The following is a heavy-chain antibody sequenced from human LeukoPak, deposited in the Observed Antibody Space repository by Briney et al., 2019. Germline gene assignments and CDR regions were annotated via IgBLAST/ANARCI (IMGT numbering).Heavy chain of an antibody. V-gene: IGHV4-59*01. CDR1: GGSISSYY. CDR2: IYYSGST. D-gene: IGHD4-17*01. CDR3: ARLPTTVTPSS. Sequence: PSETLSLTCTVSGGSISSYYWSWIRQPPGKGLEWIGYIYYSGSTNYNPSLKSRVTISVDPSQNQFSLKLSSVTAADTAVYYCARLPTTVTPSSWGQGTLVTVSS. J-gene: IGHJ4*02.